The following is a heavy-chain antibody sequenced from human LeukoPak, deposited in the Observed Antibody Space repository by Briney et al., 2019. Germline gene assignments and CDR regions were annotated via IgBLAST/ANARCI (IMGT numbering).Heavy chain of an antibody. CDR3: ARLYYDFWSGHLGLDY. D-gene: IGHD3-3*01. J-gene: IGHJ4*02. CDR1: GFTFSSYS. CDR2: ISSSSSYI. Sequence: GGSLRLSCAASGFTFSSYSMNWVRQAPGKGLEWVSSISSSSSYIYYADSVKGRFTISRDNAKNSLYLQMNSLRAEDTAVYYCARLYYDFWSGHLGLDYWGQGTLVTVSS. V-gene: IGHV3-21*01.